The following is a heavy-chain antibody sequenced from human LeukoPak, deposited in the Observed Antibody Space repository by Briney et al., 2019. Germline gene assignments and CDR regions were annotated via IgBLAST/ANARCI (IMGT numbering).Heavy chain of an antibody. Sequence: GASVKVSCKASGYTFTSYGISWVRQAPGQGLEWMGWISAYNGNTDYAQKLQGRVTMTTDTSTSTAYIELRSLRSDDTAVYYCARAVDYSGWYLGPPYYYYYMDVWGKGTTVTVSS. J-gene: IGHJ6*03. CDR3: ARAVDYSGWYLGPPYYYYYMDV. D-gene: IGHD6-19*01. CDR2: ISAYNGNT. CDR1: GYTFTSYG. V-gene: IGHV1-18*01.